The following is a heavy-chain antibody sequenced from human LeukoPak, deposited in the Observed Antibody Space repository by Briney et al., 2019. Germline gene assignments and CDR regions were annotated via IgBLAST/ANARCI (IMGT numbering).Heavy chain of an antibody. Sequence: PGGSLRLSCAASGFTFSAYSMNWVRQAPGKGLEWVSAISGSGGSTYYADSVKGRFTISRDNSKNTLYLQMNSLRAEDTAVYYCAKEPPLWFRQGFDYWGQGTLVTVSS. CDR1: GFTFSAYS. V-gene: IGHV3-23*01. CDR3: AKEPPLWFRQGFDY. CDR2: ISGSGGST. D-gene: IGHD3-10*01. J-gene: IGHJ4*02.